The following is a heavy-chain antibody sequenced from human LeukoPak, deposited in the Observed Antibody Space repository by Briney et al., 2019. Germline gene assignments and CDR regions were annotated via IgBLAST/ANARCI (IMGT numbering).Heavy chain of an antibody. J-gene: IGHJ6*04. CDR2: ISSSGSAI. Sequence: GGSLRLSCAASGFTFSSYEMNWVRQAPGKGLEWVSYISSSGSAIYYADSVKGRFTISRDNAKNSLYLQMNSLRAEDTAVYYCAELGITMIGGAWGKGTTVTISS. CDR1: GFTFSSYE. CDR3: AELGITMIGGA. D-gene: IGHD3-10*02. V-gene: IGHV3-48*03.